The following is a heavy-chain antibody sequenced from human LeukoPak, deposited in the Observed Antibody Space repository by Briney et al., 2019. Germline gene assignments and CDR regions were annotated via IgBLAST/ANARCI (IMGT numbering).Heavy chain of an antibody. CDR3: AKRGVVIRVILVGFHKEAYYFDS. J-gene: IGHJ4*02. Sequence: GGSLRLSCAVSGITLSNYGMSWVRQAPGKGLELVAGISASGGSTHYADSVKGRFTISRDNPKNTLYLQLNSLRAEDTAVYFCAKRGVVIRVILVGFHKEAYYFDSWGQGALVTVSS. CDR2: ISASGGST. CDR1: GITLSNYG. D-gene: IGHD3-10*01. V-gene: IGHV3-23*01.